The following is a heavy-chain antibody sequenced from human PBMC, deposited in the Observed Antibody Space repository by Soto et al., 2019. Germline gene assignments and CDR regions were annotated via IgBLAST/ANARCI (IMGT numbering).Heavy chain of an antibody. Sequence: SETLSLTCTVSGDSVTSNHFFLGWIRRPPGRGLEWIASIYRDESTYIRPSLKSRVSMSLDTSKNQFSLKLTSVTAADTAVSFCGKMLTGTSGNSDFDSWGQGTLFTVSS. CDR2: IYRDEST. CDR1: GDSVTSNHFF. J-gene: IGHJ5*01. D-gene: IGHD5-18*01. CDR3: GKMLTGTSGNSDFDS. V-gene: IGHV4-39*01.